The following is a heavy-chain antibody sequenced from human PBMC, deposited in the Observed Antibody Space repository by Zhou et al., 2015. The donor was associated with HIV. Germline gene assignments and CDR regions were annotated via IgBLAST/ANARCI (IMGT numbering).Heavy chain of an antibody. V-gene: IGHV1-2*02. Sequence: QVQLVQSGAEVKKPGSSVKVSCKASGYTFTGNYIHWVRQAPGQGLEWMGWINPNSGDTNYAQKFQGRVTMTRDTSISTAYMEVSSLRSDDTAVYYCASREWFGRDYWGQGTLVTVSS. CDR2: INPNSGDT. J-gene: IGHJ4*02. D-gene: IGHD3-10*01. CDR3: ASREWFGRDY. CDR1: GYTFTGNY.